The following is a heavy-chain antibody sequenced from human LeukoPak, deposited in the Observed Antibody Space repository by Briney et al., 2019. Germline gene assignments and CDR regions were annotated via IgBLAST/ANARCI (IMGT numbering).Heavy chain of an antibody. CDR1: GFTFDDYA. D-gene: IGHD2-8*01. J-gene: IGHJ3*02. V-gene: IGHV3-9*01. Sequence: GRSLRLSCAASGFTFDDYAMHWVRQAPGKGLEWVSGISWNSGSIGYADSVKGRFTISRDNAKNSLYLQMNSLRAEDTALYYCAKVETGKMVYAIDAFDIWGQGTMVTVSS. CDR3: AKVETGKMVYAIDAFDI. CDR2: ISWNSGSI.